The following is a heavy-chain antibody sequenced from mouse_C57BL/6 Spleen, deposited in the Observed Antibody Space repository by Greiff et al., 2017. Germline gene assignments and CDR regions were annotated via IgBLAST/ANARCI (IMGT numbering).Heavy chain of an antibody. CDR3: ARKDSNYDAWFAY. V-gene: IGHV1-64*01. CDR1: GYTFTSYW. CDR2: IHPNSGST. D-gene: IGHD2-5*01. Sequence: QVQLQQPGAELVKPGASVKLSCKASGYTFTSYWMHWVKQRPGQGLEWIGMIHPNSGSTNYNEKFKSKATLTVDKSSSTAYMQLSSLTSEDSAVYYCARKDSNYDAWFAYWGQGTLVTVSA. J-gene: IGHJ3*01.